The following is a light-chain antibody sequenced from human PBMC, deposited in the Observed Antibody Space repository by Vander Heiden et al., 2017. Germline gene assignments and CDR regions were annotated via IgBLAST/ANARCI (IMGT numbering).Light chain of an antibody. CDR3: AAWDDSLNGVV. CDR2: YDD. CDR1: SSNIGNNA. V-gene: IGLV1-36*01. Sequence: QSVLTQPPSVSEVPRQRVTIPGSGSSSNIGNNAVNWYQQLPGKAPKLLIYYDDLLPSGVSNRFSGSKSGTSASLAISGLRSEDEADYYCAAWDDSLNGVVFGGGTKLTVL. J-gene: IGLJ2*01.